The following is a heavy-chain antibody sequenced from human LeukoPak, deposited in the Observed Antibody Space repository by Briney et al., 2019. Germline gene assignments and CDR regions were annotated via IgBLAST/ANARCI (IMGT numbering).Heavy chain of an antibody. V-gene: IGHV3-30*18. J-gene: IGHJ3*02. CDR2: ISKDGSNE. D-gene: IGHD3-10*01. CDR3: AKEGYYYSSGSYSRRAFDI. Sequence: PGGSLRLSCAASGFTFGSYDMHWVRQAPGKGLEWVAFISKDGSNEYYLDSVKGRFTISRDNSKNTLYLQLNSLSAEDTAVYYCAKEGYYYSSGSYSRRAFDIWGQGTMVTVSS. CDR1: GFTFGSYD.